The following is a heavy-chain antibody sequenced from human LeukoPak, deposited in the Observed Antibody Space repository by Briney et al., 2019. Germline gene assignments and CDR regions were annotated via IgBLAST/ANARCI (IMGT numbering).Heavy chain of an antibody. CDR2: IRYDGSNK. Sequence: GGSLRLSCAASGFTFSSYSMNWVRQAPGKGLEWVAFIRYDGSNKYYADSVKGRFTISRDNSKNTLYLQMNSLRAEDTAVYYCAKDNYGGNSAIFDYWGQGTLVTVSS. D-gene: IGHD4-23*01. V-gene: IGHV3-30*02. J-gene: IGHJ4*02. CDR3: AKDNYGGNSAIFDY. CDR1: GFTFSSYS.